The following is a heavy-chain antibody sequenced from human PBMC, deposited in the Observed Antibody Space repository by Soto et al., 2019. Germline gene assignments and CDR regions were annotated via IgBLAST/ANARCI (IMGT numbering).Heavy chain of an antibody. V-gene: IGHV1-3*01. J-gene: IGHJ6*02. CDR1: GYTFTSYA. D-gene: IGHD4-17*01. CDR3: ARGSHDYGYYYYGMDV. CDR2: INAGNGNT. Sequence: ASVKVSFKASGYTFTSYAMHWVRQAPGQRLEWMGWINAGNGNTKYSQKFQGRVTITRDTSASTAYMELSSLRSEDTAVYYCARGSHDYGYYYYGMDVWGQGTTVTVSS.